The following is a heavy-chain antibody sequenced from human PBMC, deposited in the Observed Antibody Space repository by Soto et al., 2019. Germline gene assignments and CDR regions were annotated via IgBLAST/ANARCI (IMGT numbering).Heavy chain of an antibody. CDR3: AMGISPTAADIFNDSLDI. CDR2: VNEDGTVK. V-gene: IGHV3-7*01. CDR1: GFTFSRYW. D-gene: IGHD6-13*01. Sequence: EVQLVESGGGVVQPGGSLRLSCAASGFTFSRYWMTWVRQAPGKGLEWVANVNEDGTVKYYVDSGKGRFTISRDNAKNSLYLETNSLGAEATAVYSCAMGISPTAADIFNDSLDIWGQGTVVTVS. J-gene: IGHJ3*02.